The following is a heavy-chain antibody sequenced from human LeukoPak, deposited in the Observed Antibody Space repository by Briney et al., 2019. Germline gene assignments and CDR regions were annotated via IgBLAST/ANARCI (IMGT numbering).Heavy chain of an antibody. V-gene: IGHV4-59*01. Sequence: SETPSLTCTVSGGSISSYYWSWIRQPPGKGLGWIGYIYYSGSTNYNPSLKSRVTISVDTSKNQFSLKLSSVTAADTAVYYCAKDPTSDDCSSTSCSDYWGQGTLVTVSS. CDR3: AKDPTSDDCSSTSCSDY. CDR1: GGSISSYY. D-gene: IGHD2-2*01. CDR2: IYYSGST. J-gene: IGHJ4*02.